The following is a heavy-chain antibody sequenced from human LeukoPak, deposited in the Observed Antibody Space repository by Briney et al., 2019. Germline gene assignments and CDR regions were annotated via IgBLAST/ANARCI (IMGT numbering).Heavy chain of an antibody. D-gene: IGHD3-16*02. Sequence: PSETLSLTCTVSGGSISSYYWSWIRQPPGKGLEWIGYIYYSGSTNYNPSLKSRVTISVDTSKNQFSLKLSSVTAADTAVYYCARHCRAGSHYDYVWGSYRHPLYCFDYWGQGTLVTVSS. CDR3: ARHCRAGSHYDYVWGSYRHPLYCFDY. J-gene: IGHJ4*02. CDR2: IYYSGST. V-gene: IGHV4-59*08. CDR1: GGSISSYY.